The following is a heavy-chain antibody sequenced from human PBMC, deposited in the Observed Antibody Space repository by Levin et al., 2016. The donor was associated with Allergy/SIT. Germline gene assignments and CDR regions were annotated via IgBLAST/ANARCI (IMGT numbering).Heavy chain of an antibody. CDR2: IVPIFGTP. J-gene: IGHJ4*02. CDR3: ALPKSGSGPLDY. V-gene: IGHV1-69*13. CDR1: GGTSSIYG. D-gene: IGHD1-1*01. Sequence: SVKVSCKASGGTSSIYGINWVRQAPGQGLEWMGGIVPIFGTPYYAQKFQGRVSITADATTSTAYMELRSLRFDDTAVYFCALPKSGSGPLDYWGQGTRVTVSS.